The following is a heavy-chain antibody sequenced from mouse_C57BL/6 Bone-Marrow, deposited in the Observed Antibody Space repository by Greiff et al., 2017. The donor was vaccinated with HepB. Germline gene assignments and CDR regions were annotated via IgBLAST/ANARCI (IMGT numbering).Heavy chain of an antibody. CDR3: ARWGKDYFDY. Sequence: ESGPGLVKPSQSLSLTCSVTGYSITSGYYWNWIRQFPGNKLEWMGYISYDGSNNYNPSLKNRISITRDTSKNQFFLKLNSVTTEDTATYYCARWGKDYFDYWGQGTTLTVSS. J-gene: IGHJ2*01. CDR1: GYSITSGYY. CDR2: ISYDGSN. V-gene: IGHV3-6*01.